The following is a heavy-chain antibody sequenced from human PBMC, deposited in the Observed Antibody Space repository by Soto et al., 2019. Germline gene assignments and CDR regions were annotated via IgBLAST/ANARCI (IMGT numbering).Heavy chain of an antibody. D-gene: IGHD4-17*01. CDR1: SGSISSSNW. CDR3: ARGTHTVTTYYFDY. J-gene: IGHJ4*02. CDR2: IYHSGST. V-gene: IGHV4-4*02. Sequence: SETLSLTCAVSSGSISSSNWWSWVRQPPGKGLEWIGEIYHSGSTNYNPSLKSRVTISVDKSKNQFSLKLSSVTAADTAVYYCARGTHTVTTYYFDYWGQGTLVTVSS.